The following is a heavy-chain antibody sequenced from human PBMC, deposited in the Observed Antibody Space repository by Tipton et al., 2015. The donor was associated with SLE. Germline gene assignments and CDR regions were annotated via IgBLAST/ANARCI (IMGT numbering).Heavy chain of an antibody. V-gene: IGHV3-23*03. CDR1: GFTFSSCA. CDR3: AKTPRRSYDFWSGYYPHYMDV. J-gene: IGHJ6*03. Sequence: SLRLSCAASGFTFSSCAMSWVRQAPGKGLEWVSVIYSGGGSTYYADSVKGRFIISRDNSKNTLYLQMNSLRAEDTAVYYCAKTPRRSYDFWSGYYPHYMDVWGKGTTVIISS. D-gene: IGHD3-3*01. CDR2: IYSGGGST.